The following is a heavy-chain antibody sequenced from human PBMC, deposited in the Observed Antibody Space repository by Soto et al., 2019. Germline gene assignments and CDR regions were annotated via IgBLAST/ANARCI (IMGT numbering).Heavy chain of an antibody. CDR1: GFSLSTSGVG. V-gene: IGHV2-5*02. Sequence: QITLKESGPTLVKPTQTLTLTCTFSGFSLSTSGVGVDWIRQPPGKALEWLGIIYWDDITRYSPSLTNRLTITKDTSKNQVVLTMTNMDPVDTATFYCAHRPARRGDNGYVFDYWGQGLLVTVSS. D-gene: IGHD5-12*01. CDR3: AHRPARRGDNGYVFDY. CDR2: IYWDDIT. J-gene: IGHJ4*02.